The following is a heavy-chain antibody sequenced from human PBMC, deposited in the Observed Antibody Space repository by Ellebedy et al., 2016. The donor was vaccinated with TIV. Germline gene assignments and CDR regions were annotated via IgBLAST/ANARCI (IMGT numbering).Heavy chain of an antibody. D-gene: IGHD2/OR15-2a*01. J-gene: IGHJ5*02. Sequence: ASVKVSCKASGYTFSSYGISWVRQAPGQGLEWMGWISAYNGDTNYAPKFQGRVTMTTDTFASTAYLELRSLRSDDTAVYYCARGFYEKFDPWGQGTLVTVSS. V-gene: IGHV1-18*04. CDR3: ARGFYEKFDP. CDR2: ISAYNGDT. CDR1: GYTFSSYG.